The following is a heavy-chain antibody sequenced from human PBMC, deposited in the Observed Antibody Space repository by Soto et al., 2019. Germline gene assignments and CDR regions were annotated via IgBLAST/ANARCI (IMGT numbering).Heavy chain of an antibody. J-gene: IGHJ4*02. CDR2: ISSSSSYI. Sequence: PGGSLRLSCAASGFTFSSYSMNWVRQAPGKGLEWVSSISSSSSYIYYADSVKGRFTISRDNAKNSLYLQMNSLRAEDTAVYYCARDGLPPHVVTAPLDYWGQGNLVTVSS. CDR3: ARDGLPPHVVTAPLDY. V-gene: IGHV3-21*01. D-gene: IGHD2-21*02. CDR1: GFTFSSYS.